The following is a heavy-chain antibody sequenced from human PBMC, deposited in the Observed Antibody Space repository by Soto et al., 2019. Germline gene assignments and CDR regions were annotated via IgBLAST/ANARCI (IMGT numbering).Heavy chain of an antibody. CDR2: VIPVLGTT. Sequence: QVQLVQSGAEVKKPGSSVKVSCRASGDTFSSYAVNWVRQAPGRGLEWMGRVIPVLGTTDYAQKFRGRVTMTADKSTTTVYMELSSLRSDDTAVYYCARRRYCGYDCYSKHYYGMDVWGQGTTVTVAS. CDR3: ARRRYCGYDCYSKHYYGMDV. V-gene: IGHV1-69*08. J-gene: IGHJ6*02. D-gene: IGHD2-21*02. CDR1: GDTFSSYA.